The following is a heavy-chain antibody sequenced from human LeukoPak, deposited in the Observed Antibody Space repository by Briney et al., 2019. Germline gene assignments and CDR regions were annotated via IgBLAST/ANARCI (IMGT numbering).Heavy chain of an antibody. Sequence: ASVKVSCKASGYTFTSYGISWVRQAPGQGLEWMGWISAYNGNTNYAQKLQGRVTMTTDTSTSTAYMELRSLRSDDTAVYYCARATYYYDSSGYFFAPNWFDPWGQGTLVTVSS. V-gene: IGHV1-18*01. J-gene: IGHJ5*02. CDR3: ARATYYYDSSGYFFAPNWFDP. D-gene: IGHD3-22*01. CDR1: GYTFTSYG. CDR2: ISAYNGNT.